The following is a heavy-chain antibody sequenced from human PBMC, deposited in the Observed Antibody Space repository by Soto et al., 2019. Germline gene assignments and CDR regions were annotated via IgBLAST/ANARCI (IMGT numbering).Heavy chain of an antibody. CDR1: GFTFSTYW. CDR3: ARGAGAIDY. Sequence: GGSLRLSCAASGFTFSTYWMTWFRQAPGKGLEWVANINHDANEKYFVDSVKGRFTISRDNAQNSLYLQMNSLRVEDSAVYHCARGAGAIDYWGQGTLVTVSS. J-gene: IGHJ4*02. D-gene: IGHD6-19*01. CDR2: INHDANEK. V-gene: IGHV3-7*01.